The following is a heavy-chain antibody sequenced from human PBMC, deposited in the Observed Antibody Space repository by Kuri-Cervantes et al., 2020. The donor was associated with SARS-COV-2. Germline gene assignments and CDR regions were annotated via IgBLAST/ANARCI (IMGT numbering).Heavy chain of an antibody. CDR2: INPSGGST. Sequence: ASVKVSCKASGYTFTSYYMHWVRQAPGQGLEWMGIINPSGGSTSYAQKFQGRVTMTRDTSTSTVYMELSSLRSEDTAVYYCARVSEYCSSTSCYSLVYYYGMDVWGQGTTVTCSS. D-gene: IGHD2-2*02. V-gene: IGHV1-46*01. CDR1: GYTFTSYY. J-gene: IGHJ6*02. CDR3: ARVSEYCSSTSCYSLVYYYGMDV.